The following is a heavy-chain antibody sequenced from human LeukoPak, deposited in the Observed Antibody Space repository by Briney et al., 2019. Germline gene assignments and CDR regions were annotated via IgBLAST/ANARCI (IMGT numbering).Heavy chain of an antibody. Sequence: PGGSLRLSCAASGFTFDDYGMSWVRQAPGKGLEWVSGINWNGGSTGYADSVKGRFTISRDNAKNSLYLQMNSLRAEDTALYYCARNSSSWYPVSGSDGHDIWGQGTMVTVSS. CDR1: GFTFDDYG. CDR3: ARNSSSWYPVSGSDGHDI. J-gene: IGHJ3*02. D-gene: IGHD6-13*01. V-gene: IGHV3-20*04. CDR2: INWNGGST.